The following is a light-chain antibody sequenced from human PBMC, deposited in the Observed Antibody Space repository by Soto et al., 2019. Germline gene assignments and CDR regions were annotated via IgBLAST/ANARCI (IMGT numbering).Light chain of an antibody. CDR2: WAS. J-gene: IGKJ1*01. Sequence: EVVMTKSPATLSVSPGERATLSCRASQSVSINFAWYQQKPCQAPRLLSYWASTRATGIPARFSGSGSGTEFTLTISSLQPDDFATYYCQHYNSYSDAFGQGTKVDIK. V-gene: IGKV3-15*01. CDR3: QHYNSYSDA. CDR1: QSVSIN.